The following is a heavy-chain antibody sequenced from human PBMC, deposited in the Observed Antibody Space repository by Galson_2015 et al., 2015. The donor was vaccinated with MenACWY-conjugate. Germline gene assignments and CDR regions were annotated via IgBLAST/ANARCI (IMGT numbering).Heavy chain of an antibody. Sequence: SVKVSCKASGGTFRTYAFSWVRQAPGQGLEWMGRIVPILDLANSAQKFQGRLTITADKSSNTVFMDLRSLRSDDTAVYFCARAPRRCSSPSPPQGIFLLDLWGLGTPGPGFS. CDR2: IVPILDLA. V-gene: IGHV1-69*04. CDR1: GGTFRTYA. CDR3: ARAPRRCSSPSPPQGIFLLDL. J-gene: IGHJ5*02. D-gene: IGHD3-3*02.